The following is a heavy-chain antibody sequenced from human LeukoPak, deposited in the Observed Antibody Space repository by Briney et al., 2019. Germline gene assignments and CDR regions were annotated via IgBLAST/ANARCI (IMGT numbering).Heavy chain of an antibody. CDR2: ISPSGATI. D-gene: IGHD6-19*01. CDR3: AKDLGYGSGWFDY. J-gene: IGHJ4*02. V-gene: IGHV3-11*01. CDR1: GFTFSDYY. Sequence: GGSLRLSCAASGFTFSDYYMSWIRQAPGKGLEWISYISPSGATISYADSVKGRFTTSRDNAKSSLYLQMNSLRAEDTAVYYCAKDLGYGSGWFDYWGQGTLVTVSS.